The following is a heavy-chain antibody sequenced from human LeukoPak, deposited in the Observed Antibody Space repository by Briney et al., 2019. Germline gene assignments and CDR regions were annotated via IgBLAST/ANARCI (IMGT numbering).Heavy chain of an antibody. CDR2: INWNGGNT. D-gene: IGHD5-12*01. V-gene: IGHV3-20*01. CDR1: GLTFDDYG. J-gene: IGHJ4*02. Sequence: GGSLRLSCATSGLTFDDYGVSWVRQAPGKGLEWVSGINWNGGNTGYADSVKGRFTISRDNAKNSLYLQMNSLRAEDTALYHCARDMMRFTSGSDYWGQGTLVTVSS. CDR3: ARDMMRFTSGSDY.